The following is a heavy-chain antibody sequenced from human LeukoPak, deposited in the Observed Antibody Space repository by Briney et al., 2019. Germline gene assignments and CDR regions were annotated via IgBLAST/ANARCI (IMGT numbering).Heavy chain of an antibody. CDR3: AKDPKPAYYYDSSGYGSPDY. Sequence: GRSLRLSCAASGFTFDDYAMHWVRQAPGKGLEWVAVISYDGSNKYYADSVKGRFTISRDNSKNTLYLQMNSLRAEDTAVYYCAKDPKPAYYYDSSGYGSPDYWGQGTLVTVSS. V-gene: IGHV3-30*18. D-gene: IGHD3-22*01. CDR2: ISYDGSNK. J-gene: IGHJ4*02. CDR1: GFTFDDYA.